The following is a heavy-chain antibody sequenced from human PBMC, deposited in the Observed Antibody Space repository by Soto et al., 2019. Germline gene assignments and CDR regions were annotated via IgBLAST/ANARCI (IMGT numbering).Heavy chain of an antibody. J-gene: IGHJ4*02. CDR1: GYTFTSYG. CDR2: ISAYNGNT. D-gene: IGHD5-18*01. V-gene: IGHV1-18*01. Sequence: ASVKVSCKASGYTFTSYGISWVRQAPGQGLEWMGWISAYNGNTNYAQKLQGRVTMTTDASTSTAYMELRSLRSDDTAVYYCARSMSPGIQLWSYYFDYWGQGTLVTVSS. CDR3: ARSMSPGIQLWSYYFDY.